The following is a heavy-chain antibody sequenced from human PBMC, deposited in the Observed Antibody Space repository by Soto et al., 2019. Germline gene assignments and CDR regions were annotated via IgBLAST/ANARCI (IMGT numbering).Heavy chain of an antibody. V-gene: IGHV1-46*01. CDR1: GYTFTSYY. CDR2: INPSGGST. Sequence: QVQLVQSGAEVKKPGASVKVSCKASGYTFTSYYMHWVRQAPGQGLEWMGIINPSGGSTSYAQKFQGRVTMTRDTSTSTVYMELSSLRSEDTAVYYCARDRGSSSWYGVGHYLDYWGQGTLVTVSS. D-gene: IGHD6-13*01. CDR3: ARDRGSSSWYGVGHYLDY. J-gene: IGHJ4*02.